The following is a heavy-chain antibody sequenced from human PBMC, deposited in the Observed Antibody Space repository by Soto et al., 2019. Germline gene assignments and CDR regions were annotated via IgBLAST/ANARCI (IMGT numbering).Heavy chain of an antibody. D-gene: IGHD1-26*01. CDR3: ARGLISGSHYSGGWYYFDS. CDR1: GRSFTVYI. CDR2: INHSGSA. Sequence: PSETLSLTCDVYGRSFTVYISTWIHQTPGKGLQWIGQINHSGSANYNPSLKSRVTISVHTSNSQFSLELSSVTAADTAVYYCARGLISGSHYSGGWYYFDSWGQGTQVTVS. J-gene: IGHJ4*02. V-gene: IGHV4-34*01.